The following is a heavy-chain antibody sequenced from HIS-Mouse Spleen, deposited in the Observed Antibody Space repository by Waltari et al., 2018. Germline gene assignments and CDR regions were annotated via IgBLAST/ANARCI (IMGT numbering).Heavy chain of an antibody. CDR1: GGSISSSRYY. V-gene: IGHV4-39*07. J-gene: IGHJ2*01. CDR3: AREIPYSSSWYDWYFDL. Sequence: QLQLQESGPGLVKPSETLSLTCTVSGGSISSSRYYWGWIRKPPGKGLEWIGSIYYSGSTYYNPSLKSRVTISVATSKNQFSLKLSSVTAADTAVYYCAREIPYSSSWYDWYFDLWGRGTLVTVSS. CDR2: IYYSGST. D-gene: IGHD6-13*01.